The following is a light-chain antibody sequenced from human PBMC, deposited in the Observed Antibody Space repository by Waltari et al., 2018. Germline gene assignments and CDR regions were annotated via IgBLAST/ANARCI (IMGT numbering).Light chain of an antibody. V-gene: IGKV3-20*01. CDR1: QSFGRT. CDR2: GAS. J-gene: IGKJ1*01. Sequence: EIVLTQSPGTLSLSPGERATLSCRASQSFGRTLACYQHKPGQAPSLLIYGASSRATDIPDRFSGSGSGTDFSLTINRLEPEDFAVYFCQHYVRLPATFGQGTKVEIK. CDR3: QHYVRLPAT.